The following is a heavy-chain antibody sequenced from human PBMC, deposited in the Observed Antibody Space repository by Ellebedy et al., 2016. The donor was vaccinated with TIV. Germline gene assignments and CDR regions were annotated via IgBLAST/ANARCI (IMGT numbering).Heavy chain of an antibody. D-gene: IGHD4-17*01. CDR2: IYYSGST. CDR3: ARASYGDYFFI. CDR1: GGSISSGGYY. V-gene: IGHV4-31*03. Sequence: LRLSXTVSGGSISSGGYYWSWIRQHPGKGLEWIGYIYYSGSTYYNPSLKSRVTISVDTSKNQFSLKLSSVTAADTAVYYCARASYGDYFFIWGQGTTVTVSS. J-gene: IGHJ6*02.